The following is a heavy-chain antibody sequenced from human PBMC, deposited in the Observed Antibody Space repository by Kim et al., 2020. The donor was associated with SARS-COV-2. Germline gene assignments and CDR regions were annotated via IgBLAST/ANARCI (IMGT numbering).Heavy chain of an antibody. V-gene: IGHV3-74*01. CDR2: INSDGSST. Sequence: GGSLRLSCAASGFTFSSYWMHWVRQAPGKGLVWVSRINSDGSSTSYADSVKGRFTMSRDNAENTLYLQMNSLRAEDTAVYYCARGYGSGSYLVYWFDPWGPGTLVTVSS. J-gene: IGHJ5*02. D-gene: IGHD3-10*01. CDR3: ARGYGSGSYLVYWFDP. CDR1: GFTFSSYW.